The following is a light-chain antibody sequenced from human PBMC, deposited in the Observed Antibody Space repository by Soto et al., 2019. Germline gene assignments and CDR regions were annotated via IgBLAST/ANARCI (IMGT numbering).Light chain of an antibody. Sequence: EIVMAQSPATLSLSPGKRASLSCRASQNISNYLIWYKQKPGQAPRLLIYDVSNRATGIPARFSGSGSGTDFTLTISSLEPEDFAVYYCQQRSNWPRTFGQGTKVDIK. CDR1: QNISNY. J-gene: IGKJ1*01. CDR3: QQRSNWPRT. CDR2: DVS. V-gene: IGKV3-11*01.